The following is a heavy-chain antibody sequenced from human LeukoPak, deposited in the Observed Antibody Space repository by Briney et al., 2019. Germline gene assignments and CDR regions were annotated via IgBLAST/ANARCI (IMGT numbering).Heavy chain of an antibody. J-gene: IGHJ6*02. Sequence: SETLSLTCTVSGGSISSYYWSWIRQPPGKGLEWIGYIYYSGSTNYNPSLKSRVTISVDTSKNQFSLKLSSVTAADTAVYYCARRSRNYGDYWDYYYGMDVWGQGTTVTVSS. CDR1: GGSISSYY. V-gene: IGHV4-59*08. CDR3: ARRSRNYGDYWDYYYGMDV. CDR2: IYYSGST. D-gene: IGHD4-17*01.